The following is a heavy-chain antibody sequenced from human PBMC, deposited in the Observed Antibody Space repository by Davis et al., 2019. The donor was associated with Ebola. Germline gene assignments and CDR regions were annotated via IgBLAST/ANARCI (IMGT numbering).Heavy chain of an antibody. V-gene: IGHV3-7*01. J-gene: IGHJ6*02. CDR1: GFTFSSYS. CDR2: IKQDGSEK. Sequence: GESLKISCAASGFTFSSYSMNWVRQAPGKGPEWVANIKQDGSEKYYVDSVKGRFTISRDNAKNSLYLQMNSLRAEDTAVYYCARDREIEYSSSRPLVGGGYYYGMDVWGQGTTVTVSS. D-gene: IGHD6-6*01. CDR3: ARDREIEYSSSRPLVGGGYYYGMDV.